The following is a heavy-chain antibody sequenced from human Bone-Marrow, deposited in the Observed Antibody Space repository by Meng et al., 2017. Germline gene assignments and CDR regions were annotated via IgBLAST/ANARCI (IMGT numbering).Heavy chain of an antibody. J-gene: IGHJ6*02. CDR1: GFTFSSYS. CDR3: AKTYWELYYYYYGMDV. D-gene: IGHD1-7*01. Sequence: SCAASGFTFSSYSMNWVRQAPGKGLEWVAIISYDGSNKYYADSVKGRFTVSRDNSKHTLYLQMNSLRAEDTAVYYCAKTYWELYYYYYGMDVWGQGTTVTVSS. CDR2: ISYDGSNK. V-gene: IGHV3-30*18.